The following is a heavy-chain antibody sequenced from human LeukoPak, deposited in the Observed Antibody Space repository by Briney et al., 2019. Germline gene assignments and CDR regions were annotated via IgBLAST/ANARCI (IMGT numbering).Heavy chain of an antibody. CDR2: IIPIFGTA. D-gene: IGHD4-17*01. CDR3: ARDLYGDYAPGVY. J-gene: IGHJ4*02. Sequence: SVKVSCKASGGTFSSYAISWVRQAPGQGLEWMGGIIPIFGTANYAQKFQGRVTITADKSTSTAYMELSSLRSEDTAVYYCARDLYGDYAPGVYWSQGTLVTVSS. V-gene: IGHV1-69*06. CDR1: GGTFSSYA.